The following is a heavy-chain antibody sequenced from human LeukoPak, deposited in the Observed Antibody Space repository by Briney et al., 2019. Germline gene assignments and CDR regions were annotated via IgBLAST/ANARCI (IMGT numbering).Heavy chain of an antibody. CDR1: GFTFSNAW. CDR3: TTVVSRGSYFYYYYYMDV. J-gene: IGHJ6*03. CDR2: IKSKTDGGTT. D-gene: IGHD1-26*01. Sequence: GGSLRLSCAASGFTFSNAWMSLVRQAPGKGLEWVGRIKSKTDGGTTDYAAPVKGRFTISRDDSKNTLYLQMNSLKTEDTAVYYCTTVVSRGSYFYYYYYMDVWGKGTTVTVSS. V-gene: IGHV3-15*01.